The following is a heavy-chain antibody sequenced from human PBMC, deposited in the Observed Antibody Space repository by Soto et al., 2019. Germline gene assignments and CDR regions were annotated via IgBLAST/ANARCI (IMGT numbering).Heavy chain of an antibody. CDR3: AKNSGYDYYDSSGIDY. V-gene: IGHV3-30*18. J-gene: IGHJ4*02. Sequence: LRLSCVASGFTFSGYGIHWVRQAPGKGLEWVAVISYAGNDKYYAASVKGRFTISRDNSKNTLYLQMNSLRPEDTAMYYCAKNSGYDYYDSSGIDYWGRGTLVTVSS. CDR1: GFTFSGYG. D-gene: IGHD3-22*01. CDR2: ISYAGNDK.